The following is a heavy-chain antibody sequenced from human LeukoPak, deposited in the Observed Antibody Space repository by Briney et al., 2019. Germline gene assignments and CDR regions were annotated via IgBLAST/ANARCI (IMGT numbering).Heavy chain of an antibody. V-gene: IGHV4-38-2*02. J-gene: IGHJ5*02. D-gene: IGHD3-10*01. CDR3: ARDPYVLLWFGEFQSNWFDP. Sequence: SETLSLTCTVSGYSISSGYYWGWIRQPPGKGLEWIGSIYHSGSTYYNPSLKSRVTISVDTSKNQFSLKLSSVTAADTAVYYCARDPYVLLWFGEFQSNWFDPWGQGTLVTVSS. CDR2: IYHSGST. CDR1: GYSISSGYY.